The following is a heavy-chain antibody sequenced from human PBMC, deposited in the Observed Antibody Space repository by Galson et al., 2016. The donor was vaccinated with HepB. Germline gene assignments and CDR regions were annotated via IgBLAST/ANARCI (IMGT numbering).Heavy chain of an antibody. J-gene: IGHJ3*02. CDR3: ARDRGTWDGSGELIDI. V-gene: IGHV6-1*01. D-gene: IGHD3-10*01. CDR1: GDSVSSSGAA. CDR2: TYYRSKWYN. Sequence: CAISGDSVSSSGAAWNWIRQSPSRGLEWLGRTYYRSKWYNKYAVSVQGRITINPDTSKNQLSLQLNSVTPEDTAVYYCARDRGTWDGSGELIDIWGQGTMVTVSS.